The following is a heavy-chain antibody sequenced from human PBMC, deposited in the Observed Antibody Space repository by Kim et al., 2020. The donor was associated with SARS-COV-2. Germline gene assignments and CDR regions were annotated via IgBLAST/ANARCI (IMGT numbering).Heavy chain of an antibody. Sequence: TNYEQKFQGRVTMTRDKSISTAYMELSMLRSDDTAVYYCARVSIFQYGMDVWGQGTTVTVSS. D-gene: IGHD2-21*01. J-gene: IGHJ6*02. V-gene: IGHV1-2*02. CDR2: T. CDR3: ARVSIFQYGMDV.